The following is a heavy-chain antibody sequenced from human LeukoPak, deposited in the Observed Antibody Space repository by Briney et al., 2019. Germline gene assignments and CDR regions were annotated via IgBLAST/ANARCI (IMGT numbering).Heavy chain of an antibody. CDR1: GFTFSSYS. CDR3: ARDEGIAVALDY. V-gene: IGHV3-21*01. D-gene: IGHD6-19*01. CDR2: ISSSSSYI. J-gene: IGHJ4*02. Sequence: NPGGSLRLSCAASGFTFSSYSMNWVRQAPGQGLKWVSSISSSSSYIYYADSVRGRFTICRDNAKNSLYLQMNSLRAEDTAVYYCARDEGIAVALDYWGQGTLVTVSS.